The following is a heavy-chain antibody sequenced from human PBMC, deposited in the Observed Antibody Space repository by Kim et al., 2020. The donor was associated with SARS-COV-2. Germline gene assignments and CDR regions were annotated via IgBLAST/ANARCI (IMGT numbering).Heavy chain of an antibody. CDR1: GFRFSSYC. J-gene: IGHJ4*02. D-gene: IGHD3-16*01. CDR2: IKQDGSEK. V-gene: IGHV3-7*01. CDR3: ARGRGGEY. Sequence: GGSLRLSCEASGFRFSSYCITWVRQAPGKGLEWVANIKQDGSEKYYVDSVKGRFTISRDNAKNSLYLQMNSLRAEDTALYYCARGRGGEYWGQGTLVTVSS.